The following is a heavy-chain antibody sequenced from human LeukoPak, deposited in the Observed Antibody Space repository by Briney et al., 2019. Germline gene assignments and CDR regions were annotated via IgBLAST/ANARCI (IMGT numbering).Heavy chain of an antibody. J-gene: IGHJ4*02. CDR1: GFTFSSYA. V-gene: IGHV3-23*01. CDR2: ISGSGGST. Sequence: GGSLRLSCAASGFTFSSYAMSWVRQAPGKGLEWVSAISGSGGSTYYADSVKGRFTISRDNSKNTLYLQMNSLRAEDTAVYYCAEHDYGDYVWIRRYYFDYWGQGTLVTVSS. CDR3: AEHDYGDYVWIRRYYFDY. D-gene: IGHD4-17*01.